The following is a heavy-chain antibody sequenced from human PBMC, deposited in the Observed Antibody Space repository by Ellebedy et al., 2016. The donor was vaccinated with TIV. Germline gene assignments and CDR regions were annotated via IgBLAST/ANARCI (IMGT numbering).Heavy chain of an antibody. CDR1: GFTVSSNY. V-gene: IGHV3-53*01. Sequence: GGSLRLSCAASGFTVSSNYMSWVRQAPGKGLEWVSVIYSGGSTYYADSVKGRFTISRDNSKNTLYLQMNSLRAEDTAVYYCARGFHYDILTGYQGNYWGQGTLVTVSS. J-gene: IGHJ4*02. CDR2: IYSGGST. CDR3: ARGFHYDILTGYQGNY. D-gene: IGHD3-9*01.